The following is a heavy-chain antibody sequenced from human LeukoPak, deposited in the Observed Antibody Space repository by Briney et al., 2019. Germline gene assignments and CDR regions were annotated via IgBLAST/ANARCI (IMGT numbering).Heavy chain of an antibody. D-gene: IGHD5-12*01. J-gene: IGHJ4*02. CDR3: ARGGGLVRYGGYWVDY. CDR1: GYTFTSYG. V-gene: IGHV1-8*03. CDR2: MNPNSGNT. Sequence: ASVKVSCKASGYTFTSYGISWVRQATGQGLEWMGWMNPNSGNTGYAQKFQGRVTITRNTSISTAYMELSSLRSEDTAVYYYARGGGLVRYGGYWVDYWGQGTLVTVSS.